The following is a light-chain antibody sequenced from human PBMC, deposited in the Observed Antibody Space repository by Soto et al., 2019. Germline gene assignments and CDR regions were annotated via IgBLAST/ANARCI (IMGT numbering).Light chain of an antibody. CDR1: SSDVGGYNY. Sequence: HSALTQPPSASGSPGQSVTISCTGTSSDVGGYNYVSWYQQHPGKAPRLMIYEVSKRPSGVPDRFSGSKSGNTASLTVSGLQAEDEADYYCSSYAGYNILYVFGTGTKLTVL. J-gene: IGLJ1*01. CDR3: SSYAGYNILYV. CDR2: EVS. V-gene: IGLV2-8*01.